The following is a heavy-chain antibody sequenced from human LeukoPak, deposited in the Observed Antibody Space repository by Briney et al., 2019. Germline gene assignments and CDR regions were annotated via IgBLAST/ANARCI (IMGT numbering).Heavy chain of an antibody. J-gene: IGHJ4*02. CDR2: MSFDGDSE. CDR1: GFTFSTYP. Sequence: PGGSLRLSCAASGFTFSTYPMHWVRQAPGKGLEWVAVMSFDGDSEYYSDSVRGRFTVSRDNAKSTLYLQVNSLRPEDTAVYYCARDWDLFDYWGQGTLVTVSS. V-gene: IGHV3-30-3*01. D-gene: IGHD1-26*01. CDR3: ARDWDLFDY.